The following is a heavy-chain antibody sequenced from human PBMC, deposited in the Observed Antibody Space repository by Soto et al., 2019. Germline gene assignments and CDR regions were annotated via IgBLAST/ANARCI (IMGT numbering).Heavy chain of an antibody. J-gene: IGHJ6*03. D-gene: IGHD3-3*01. V-gene: IGHV3-21*01. CDR1: GFTFSSYS. CDR2: ISSSSSYI. Sequence: GGSLRLSCAASGFTFSSYSMNWVRQAPGKGLEWVSSISSSSSYIYYADSVKGRFTISRDNAKNSLYLQMNSLRAEDTAVYYCARNGPYDSARYYYYMDVWGKGTTVTVSS. CDR3: ARNGPYDSARYYYYMDV.